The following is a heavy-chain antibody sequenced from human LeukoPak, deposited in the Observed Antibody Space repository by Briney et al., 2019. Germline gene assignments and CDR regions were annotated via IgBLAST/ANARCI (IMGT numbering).Heavy chain of an antibody. J-gene: IGHJ3*02. V-gene: IGHV3-7*01. D-gene: IGHD3-22*01. CDR2: IKQDGSEK. Sequence: GGSLRLSCAASGFTFSSYWMSWVRQAPGKGLEWVANIKQDGSEKYYVDSVKGRFTISRDNAKNSLYLQMNSLRAEDTAVYYCAREADSSGYDAFDIWGQGTMVTVSS. CDR3: AREADSSGYDAFDI. CDR1: GFTFSSYW.